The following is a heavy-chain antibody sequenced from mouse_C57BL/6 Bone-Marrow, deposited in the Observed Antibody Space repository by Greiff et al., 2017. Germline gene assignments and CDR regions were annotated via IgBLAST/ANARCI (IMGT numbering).Heavy chain of an antibody. Sequence: VQLKESGAELVRPGASVKLSCTASGFNIKDDYMHWVKQRPEQGLEWIGWIDPENGDTEYASKFQGKATITADKSSNTAYLQLSSLTSEDTAVYYCTFITTVSMDYWGQGTSVTVSS. J-gene: IGHJ4*01. V-gene: IGHV14-4*01. CDR2: IDPENGDT. D-gene: IGHD1-1*01. CDR1: GFNIKDDY. CDR3: TFITTVSMDY.